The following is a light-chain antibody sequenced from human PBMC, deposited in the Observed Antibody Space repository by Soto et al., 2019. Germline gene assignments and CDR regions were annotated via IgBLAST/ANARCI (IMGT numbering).Light chain of an antibody. CDR2: DAS. J-gene: IGKJ1*01. CDR1: QSVRSN. V-gene: IGKV3-15*01. CDR3: QQSEKWPT. Sequence: EIGMTQSPGTLSVSPGERATPTSRASQSVRSNVAWYQQKPGQAPRLLIYDASTRATGVSARFSGSGFGTEFTLTISSLQSEDFGIYYCQQSEKWPTFGHGTKV.